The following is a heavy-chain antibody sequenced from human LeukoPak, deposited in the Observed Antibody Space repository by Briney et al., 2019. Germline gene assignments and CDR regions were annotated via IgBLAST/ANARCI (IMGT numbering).Heavy chain of an antibody. CDR2: INPNIGGT. Sequence: ASVKVSCKASGYSFSDYYIHWVRQAPGQGLEWMGWINPNIGGTNYAQRFQGRVTMTRDTSISTLYMELSRLRNDDTAVYYCARGHCSGGRCYRDRYGLAIWGQGTMVIVSS. V-gene: IGHV1-2*02. J-gene: IGHJ3*02. CDR1: GYSFSDYY. CDR3: ARGHCSGGRCYRDRYGLAI. D-gene: IGHD2-15*01.